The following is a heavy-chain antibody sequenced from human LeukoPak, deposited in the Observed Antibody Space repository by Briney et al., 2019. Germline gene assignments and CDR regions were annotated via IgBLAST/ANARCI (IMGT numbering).Heavy chain of an antibody. V-gene: IGHV4-59*12. D-gene: IGHD3-10*01. CDR1: GGSISSYY. Sequence: SETLSLTCTVSGGSISSYYWSWIRQPPGKGLEWIGSIYYSGSTYYNPSLKSRVTISVDTSKNQFSLKLSSVTAADTAVYYCARESVTMLRGRGYFDLWGRGTLVTVSS. CDR2: IYYSGST. CDR3: ARESVTMLRGRGYFDL. J-gene: IGHJ2*01.